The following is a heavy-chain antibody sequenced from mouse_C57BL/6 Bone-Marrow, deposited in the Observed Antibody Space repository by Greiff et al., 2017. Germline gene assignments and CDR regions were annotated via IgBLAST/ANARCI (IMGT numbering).Heavy chain of an antibody. CDR2: IHPSDSDT. CDR3: AIAHYGNYFDD. V-gene: IGHV1-74*01. D-gene: IGHD2-1*01. J-gene: IGHJ2*01. CDR1: GYTFTSYW. Sequence: QVQLKQPGAELVKPGASVKVSCKASGYTFTSYWMHWVKQRPGQGLEWIGRIHPSDSDTNYNQKFKGKATLTVDKSSSTAYMQLSSLTSEDSAVYDCAIAHYGNYFDDWGQGTTLTVSS.